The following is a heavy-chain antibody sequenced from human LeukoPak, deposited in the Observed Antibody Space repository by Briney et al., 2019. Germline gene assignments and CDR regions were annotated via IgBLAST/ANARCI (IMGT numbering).Heavy chain of an antibody. V-gene: IGHV4-59*01. CDR1: GGSISSYY. J-gene: IGHJ5*02. Sequence: SETLSLTCTVSGGSISSYYWSSIRQPPGKGLEWIGYIYYSGSTDYNPSLKSRVTISVDTSKNQFSLKLSSVTAADTAVYYCARDGPSANWFDPWGQGTLVTVSS. CDR3: ARDGPSANWFDP. CDR2: IYYSGST.